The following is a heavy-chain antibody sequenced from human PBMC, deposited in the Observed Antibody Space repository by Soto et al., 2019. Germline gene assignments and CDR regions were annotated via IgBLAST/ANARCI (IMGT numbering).Heavy chain of an antibody. CDR3: ARAPSLGSSAFDY. D-gene: IGHD6-25*01. CDR1: GGTFSSYA. J-gene: IGHJ4*02. CDR2: IILIFHTA. V-gene: IGHV1-69*13. Sequence: ASVKVSCKASGGTFSSYAINWVRQAPGQGLEWMGGIILIFHTANYAQKFQGRVTITADESTSTAYMELSRLRSDDTAVYYCARAPSLGSSAFDYWGQGTLVTVSS.